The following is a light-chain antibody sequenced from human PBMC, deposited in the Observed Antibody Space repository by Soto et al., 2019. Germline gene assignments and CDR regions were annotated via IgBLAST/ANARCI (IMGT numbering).Light chain of an antibody. Sequence: DIQMTQSPSSLSAAVGERVTITCRASESISVWVAWYQQKPGKAPKFLIYDASTLQSGIPSRFSGSGSGTEFTLTISSLQPDDFATYYCQQYNRFSPRTFGQGTKVDIK. J-gene: IGKJ1*01. V-gene: IGKV1-5*01. CDR1: ESISVW. CDR2: DAS. CDR3: QQYNRFSPRT.